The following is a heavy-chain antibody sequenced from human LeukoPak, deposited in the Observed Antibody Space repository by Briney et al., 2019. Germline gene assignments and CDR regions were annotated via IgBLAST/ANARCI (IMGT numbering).Heavy chain of an antibody. CDR1: GFTFRSYA. Sequence: GGSLRFSCAASGFTFRSYAMHWVRQAPGKGLEWLTIISHDGNHKFYADSVKGRFTISRDNSENTLYLQMNSLRGDDMGVYYCARDSGPTVPSFFDNWGQGARVIVSS. CDR3: ARDSGPTVPSFFDN. J-gene: IGHJ4*02. D-gene: IGHD2-15*01. V-gene: IGHV3-30*03. CDR2: ISHDGNHK.